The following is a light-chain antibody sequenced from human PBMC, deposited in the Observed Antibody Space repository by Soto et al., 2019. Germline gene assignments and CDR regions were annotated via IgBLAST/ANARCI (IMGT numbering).Light chain of an antibody. V-gene: IGLV2-14*03. CDR3: CSYSSGSTLL. J-gene: IGLJ2*01. Sequence: QSVLTQPASVSGSPGQSITIVCTGTSSDVGGYNYVSWYQHSPGEAPKLVIYDVSSRPPGVSTRFSGSKSGNTASLTISGLQAEDEADYFCCSYSSGSTLLFGGGTKVTVL. CDR1: SSDVGGYNY. CDR2: DVS.